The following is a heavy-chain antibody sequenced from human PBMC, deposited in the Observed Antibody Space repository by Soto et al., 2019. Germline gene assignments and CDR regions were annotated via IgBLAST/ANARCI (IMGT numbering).Heavy chain of an antibody. CDR3: ATRITVFGLLIPPFDP. D-gene: IGHD3-3*01. CDR2: INAGNGNT. CDR1: GYTFTGYY. V-gene: IGHV1-3*01. J-gene: IGHJ5*02. Sequence: GASVKVSCKASGYTFTGYYMHWVRQAPGQGLEWMGWINAGNGNTKYPQKFQGRVTITRDTSASTAYMELSSLRSEDTAIYYCATRITVFGLLIPPFDPWGQGTQVTVSS.